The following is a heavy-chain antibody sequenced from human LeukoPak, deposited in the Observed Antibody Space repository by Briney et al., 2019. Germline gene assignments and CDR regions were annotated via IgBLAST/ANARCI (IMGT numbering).Heavy chain of an antibody. CDR2: INPNSGGT. Sequence: ASVKVSCKASGYTFTDYYIHWVRQAPGQGLEWMGWINPNSGGTNYAQKFQGRVTMTRDTSTSTAYMELSRLRSDDTAVYYCAREATVTTAWGYWGQGTLVTVSS. CDR3: AREATVTTAWGY. CDR1: GYTFTDYY. J-gene: IGHJ4*02. V-gene: IGHV1-2*02. D-gene: IGHD4-17*01.